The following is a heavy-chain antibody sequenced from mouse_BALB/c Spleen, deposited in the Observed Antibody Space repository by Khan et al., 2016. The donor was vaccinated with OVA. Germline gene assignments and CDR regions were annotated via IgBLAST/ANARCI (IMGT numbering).Heavy chain of an antibody. J-gene: IGHJ3*01. Sequence: VQLQQSGPELVKSGASVKVSCKGSGYSFTDYSLYWVKQSHEKSLEWIGSIDPNNGGTTYNQKFKDKATLTVDKSSSTAFMHLNSLTSEDSAVYYGARGGYGGFAFWGQGTLVTVSA. V-gene: IGHV1S135*01. CDR3: ARGGYGGFAF. D-gene: IGHD1-1*01. CDR1: GYSFTDYS. CDR2: IDPNNGGT.